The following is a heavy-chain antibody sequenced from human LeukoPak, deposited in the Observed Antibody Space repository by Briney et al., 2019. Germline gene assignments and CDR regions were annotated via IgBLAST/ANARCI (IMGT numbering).Heavy chain of an antibody. CDR2: IYYSGST. D-gene: IGHD5-12*01. Sequence: SETLSLTCTVSGVSIRSYYWSWIRQPPGKGLEWVGYIYYSGSTNYNPSLKSRVSISVDTSKNQFSLKLSSVTAADTAVYYCARDLYSGYDWVGFNIWGQGTVVTVSS. CDR1: GVSIRSYY. J-gene: IGHJ3*02. CDR3: ARDLYSGYDWVGFNI. V-gene: IGHV4-59*01.